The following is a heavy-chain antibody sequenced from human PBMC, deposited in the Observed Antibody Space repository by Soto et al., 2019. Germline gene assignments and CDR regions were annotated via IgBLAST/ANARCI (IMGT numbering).Heavy chain of an antibody. J-gene: IGHJ6*02. V-gene: IGHV5-51*01. Sequence: HGESLKISCKGSGYSFTSYWIGWVRQMPGKGLEWMGIIYPGDSDTRYSPSFQGQVTISADKSISTAYLQWSSLKASDTAMYYCARHHFNDFWSGYRYYYGMDVWGQGTTVTVSS. CDR1: GYSFTSYW. CDR3: ARHHFNDFWSGYRYYYGMDV. CDR2: IYPGDSDT. D-gene: IGHD3-3*01.